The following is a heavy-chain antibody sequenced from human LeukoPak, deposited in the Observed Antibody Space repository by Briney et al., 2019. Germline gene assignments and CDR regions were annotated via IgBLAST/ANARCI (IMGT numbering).Heavy chain of an antibody. V-gene: IGHV3-11*01. CDR1: GFTFSDYY. J-gene: IGHJ6*02. D-gene: IGHD1-26*01. CDR2: INSGGSSI. CDR3: ASNLAANYHFYYGIDV. Sequence: GGSMRLSCAASGFTFSDYYMSWIRQAPGKGLEWVSFINSGGSSIYYVDSVKGRFTISRDNATNSLYLQMSSLRAEDTAVYYCASNLAANYHFYYGIDVWGQGTTVTVSS.